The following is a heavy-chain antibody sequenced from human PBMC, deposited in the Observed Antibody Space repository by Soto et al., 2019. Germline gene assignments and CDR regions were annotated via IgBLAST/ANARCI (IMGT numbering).Heavy chain of an antibody. V-gene: IGHV3-72*01. D-gene: IGHD3-22*01. Sequence: XGSLRLSCAGAGVNLSDHYIDWVREAPGKGLEWVGRSRDKPQGYSTAYAASVKGRFTTSRDESKNSAYLQMNSLKTEDTAVYYCVRATYFSDSSGYTRCIDYWGQGTLVTVSS. CDR1: GVNLSDHY. J-gene: IGHJ4*02. CDR3: VRATYFSDSSGYTRCIDY. CDR2: SRDKPQGYST.